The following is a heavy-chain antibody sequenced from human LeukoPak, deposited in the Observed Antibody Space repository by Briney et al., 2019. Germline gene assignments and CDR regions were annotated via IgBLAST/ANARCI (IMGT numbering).Heavy chain of an antibody. CDR1: GFTFSSYS. CDR2: INWNGGST. V-gene: IGHV3-20*04. J-gene: IGHJ4*02. D-gene: IGHD3-9*01. Sequence: GGSLRLSCAASGFTFSSYSMNWVRQAPGKGLEWVSGINWNGGSTGYADSVKGRFTISRDNAKNSLYLQMNSLRAEDTALYYCARARDYDILTGYSLDYWGQGTLVTVSS. CDR3: ARARDYDILTGYSLDY.